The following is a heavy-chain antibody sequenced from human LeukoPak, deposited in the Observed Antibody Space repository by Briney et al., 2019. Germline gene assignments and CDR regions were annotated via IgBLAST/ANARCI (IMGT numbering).Heavy chain of an antibody. CDR1: GYSFTSYW. V-gene: IGHV5-51*01. CDR2: IYPGDSDT. CDR3: ARHRDIVVVVAALGGMDV. D-gene: IGHD2-15*01. Sequence: GESLKISCKGSGYSFTSYWIGWVRQMPGKGLEWMGIIYPGDSDTRYSPSFQGQVTISADKSISTAYLQWSSLKASDTAMYYCARHRDIVVVVAALGGMDVCGQGTTVTVSS. J-gene: IGHJ6*02.